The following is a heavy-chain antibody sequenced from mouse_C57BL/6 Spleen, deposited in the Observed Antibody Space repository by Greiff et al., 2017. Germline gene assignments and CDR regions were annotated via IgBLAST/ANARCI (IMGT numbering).Heavy chain of an antibody. Sequence: DVKLQESGPGLVKPSQSLSLTCSVTGYSITSGYYWNWIRQFPGNKLEWMGYISYDGSNNYNPSLKNRISITRDTSKNQFFLKLNSVTTEDTATYYCAREADLSPLYFDVWGTGTTVTVSS. CDR1: GYSITSGYY. D-gene: IGHD2-3*01. CDR3: AREADLSPLYFDV. V-gene: IGHV3-6*01. CDR2: ISYDGSN. J-gene: IGHJ1*03.